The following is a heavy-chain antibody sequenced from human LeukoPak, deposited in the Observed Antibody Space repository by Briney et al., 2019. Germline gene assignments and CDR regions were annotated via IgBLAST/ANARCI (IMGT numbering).Heavy chain of an antibody. CDR3: TAKYFDSSDFDY. CDR2: ISSSSSTI. D-gene: IGHD3-22*01. V-gene: IGHV3-48*01. Sequence: GGSLRPSCAASGFTFSSYSMNWVRQAPGKGLEWVPYISSSSSTIYYADSVKGRFTISRDNAKNSLYLQINSLKTEDTAMYYCTAKYFDSSDFDYWGQGTLVTVSS. CDR1: GFTFSSYS. J-gene: IGHJ4*02.